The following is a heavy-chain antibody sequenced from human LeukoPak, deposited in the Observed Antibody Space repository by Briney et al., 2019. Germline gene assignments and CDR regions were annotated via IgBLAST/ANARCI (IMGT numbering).Heavy chain of an antibody. Sequence: SVKVSCKASGGTFTSYAISWVRQAPGQGLEWMGGIIPIFGTANYAQKFQGRVTITADESTSTAYMELSSLRSEDTAVYYCARDLAVAGTAFDYWGQGTLVTVSS. CDR2: IIPIFGTA. CDR1: GGTFTSYA. CDR3: ARDLAVAGTAFDY. J-gene: IGHJ4*02. D-gene: IGHD6-19*01. V-gene: IGHV1-69*13.